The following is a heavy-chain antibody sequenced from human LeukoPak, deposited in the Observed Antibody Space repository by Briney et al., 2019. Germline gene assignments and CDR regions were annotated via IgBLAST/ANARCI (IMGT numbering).Heavy chain of an antibody. J-gene: IGHJ3*02. D-gene: IGHD3-22*01. CDR2: IYPGDSDI. V-gene: IGHV5-51*01. CDR3: ARIDYYDSSGYFPTDAFDI. Sequence: GESLKISCKGSGYIFTKYWIGWVGQMPGKGLEWMGIIYPGDSDIRYGPSFQGQVTISADKSISTAYLQWSSLRASDTAMYYCARIDYYDSSGYFPTDAFDIWGQGTMVTVSS. CDR1: GYIFTKYW.